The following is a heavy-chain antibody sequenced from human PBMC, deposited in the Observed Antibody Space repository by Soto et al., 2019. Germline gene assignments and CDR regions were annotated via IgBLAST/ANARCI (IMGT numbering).Heavy chain of an antibody. J-gene: IGHJ3*02. CDR1: GGSVSNYY. V-gene: IGHV4-59*02. CDR2: MYHSGSS. Sequence: SETLSLTCTVSGGSVSNYYWSWIRQPPGKGLEWIGYMYHSGSSNYNPSLKSRVTISVDTSKNQFSLKLSSVTAADTAVYYCASQVAYDYIWGSYPAPGAFDIWGQGTMVTVS. CDR3: ASQVAYDYIWGSYPAPGAFDI. D-gene: IGHD3-16*02.